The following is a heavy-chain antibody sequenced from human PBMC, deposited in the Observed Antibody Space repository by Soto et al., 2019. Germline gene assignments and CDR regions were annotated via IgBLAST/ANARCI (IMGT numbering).Heavy chain of an antibody. CDR1: GFTFSSYW. V-gene: IGHV3-74*01. CDR3: ARVPHYFYDSTGYYDY. D-gene: IGHD3-22*01. Sequence: EVQLVESGGGLVQPGGSLRLSCAASGFTFSSYWMHWVRQAPGKGLVWVSRINSDGSSTSYADSVKGRFTISRDNAKITLYLHMNSLRAEDTAVYYCARVPHYFYDSTGYYDYWGQGALVTVSS. J-gene: IGHJ4*02. CDR2: INSDGSST.